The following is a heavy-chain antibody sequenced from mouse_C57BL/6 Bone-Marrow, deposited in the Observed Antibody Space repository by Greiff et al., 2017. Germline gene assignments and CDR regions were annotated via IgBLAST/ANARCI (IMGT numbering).Heavy chain of an antibody. CDR3: AGDDESCQDYAMDY. J-gene: IGHJ4*01. V-gene: IGHV5-4*03. CDR1: GFTFSSYA. D-gene: IGHD1-3*01. Sequence: EVKLVESGGGLVKPGGSLTLSCAASGFTFSSYAMSWVRQTPEKRLEWVATICDGGSYTYYPDNVKGRFTISRDDAKNNLSLRMSHLKSADTTKYYCAGDDESCQDYAMDYWGQGTSGTVSS. CDR2: ICDGGSYT.